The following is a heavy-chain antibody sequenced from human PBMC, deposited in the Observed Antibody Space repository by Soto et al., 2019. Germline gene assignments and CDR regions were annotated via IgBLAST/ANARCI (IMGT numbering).Heavy chain of an antibody. CDR3: VRSCGGDCYSDY. V-gene: IGHV3-21*01. J-gene: IGHJ4*02. CDR2: IGSSSNYI. CDR1: GFTFSSYS. D-gene: IGHD2-21*02. Sequence: ESGGGLVKPGGSLRLSCAASGFTFSSYSMSWVRQAPGKGLEWVSSIGSSSNYIYYADSVKGRFTISRDNAKNSLYLQMNSLRAEDTAVYYCVRSCGGDCYSDYWGQGTLVTVSS.